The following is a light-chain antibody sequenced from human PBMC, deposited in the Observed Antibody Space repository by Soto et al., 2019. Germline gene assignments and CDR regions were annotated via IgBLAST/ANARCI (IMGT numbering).Light chain of an antibody. CDR1: SGHSSYA. CDR2: LNSDGSH. Sequence: QPVLTQSPSASASLGASVKLTCTLSSGHSSYAIAWHQQQPEKGPRYLMKLNSDGSHSKGDGIPDRFSGSSSGAERYLTIXXXXXXXXXXYYCQTWGTGLLVFGGGTKLTVL. J-gene: IGLJ3*02. CDR3: QTWGTGLLV. V-gene: IGLV4-69*01.